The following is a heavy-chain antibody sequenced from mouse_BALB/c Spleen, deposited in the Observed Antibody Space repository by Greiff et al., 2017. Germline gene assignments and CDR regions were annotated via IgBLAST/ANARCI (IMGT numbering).Heavy chain of an antibody. CDR3: ARKTYYGNYLAY. D-gene: IGHD2-10*01. J-gene: IGHJ3*01. V-gene: IGHV1-80*01. CDR1: GYAFSSYW. Sequence: QVQLQQSGAELVRPGSSVKISCKASGYAFSSYWMNWVKQRPGQGLEWIGQIYPGDGDTNYNGKFKGKATLTADKSSSTAYMQLSSLTSEDSAVYYCARKTYYGNYLAYWGQGTLVTVSA. CDR2: IYPGDGDT.